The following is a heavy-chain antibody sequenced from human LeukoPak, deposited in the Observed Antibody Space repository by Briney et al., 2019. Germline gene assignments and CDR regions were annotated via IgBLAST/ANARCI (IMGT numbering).Heavy chain of an antibody. J-gene: IGHJ6*03. CDR3: AKEGRYCSSTSYFAYYYYYMDV. CDR1: GFTFSSYA. D-gene: IGHD2-2*01. CDR2: ISGSGGST. Sequence: PGGSLRLSCAASGFTFSSYAMSWVRQAPGKGLEWVSAISGSGGSTYYADSVKGRFTISRDNSKNTLYLQMNSLRAEDTAVYYCAKEGRYCSSTSYFAYYYYYMDVWGKGTTVTVSS. V-gene: IGHV3-23*01.